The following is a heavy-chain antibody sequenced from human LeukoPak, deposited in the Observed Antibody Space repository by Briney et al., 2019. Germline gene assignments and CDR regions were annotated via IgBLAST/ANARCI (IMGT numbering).Heavy chain of an antibody. Sequence: GGSLRLSCAASGFTFKNYAMSWVRQAPGKGLEWDSAISGSDAGTYYADSVKGRFTISKDNSKNTLYLQMNSLRAEDAAVYYCAKAPLGRCSGAICYYFDYWGQGTLVTVSS. CDR3: AKAPLGRCSGAICYYFDY. V-gene: IGHV3-23*01. CDR2: ISGSDAGT. J-gene: IGHJ4*02. CDR1: GFTFKNYA. D-gene: IGHD2-15*01.